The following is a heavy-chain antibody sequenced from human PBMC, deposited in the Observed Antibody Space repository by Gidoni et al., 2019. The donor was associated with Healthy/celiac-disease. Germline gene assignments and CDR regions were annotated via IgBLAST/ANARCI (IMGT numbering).Heavy chain of an antibody. D-gene: IGHD6-13*01. CDR1: GGSLSSGSSY. V-gene: IGHV4-61*02. CDR3: ARGAAAGYWYFDL. CDR2: IDTSVST. J-gene: IGHJ2*01. Sequence: QVQLQESGPGLVKPSQTLSLNCTVSGGSLSSGSSYWSWIRRPAGKGLEWSGRIDTSVSTNYNPSRKSRVTISVDTSKNQFSLKLSSVTAADTAVYYCARGAAAGYWYFDLWGRGTLVTVSS.